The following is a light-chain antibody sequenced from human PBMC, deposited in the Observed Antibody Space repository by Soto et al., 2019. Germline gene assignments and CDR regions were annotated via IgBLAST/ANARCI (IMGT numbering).Light chain of an antibody. V-gene: IGKV3-20*01. CDR2: GAS. CDR1: QSVSSSY. J-gene: IGKJ4*01. Sequence: EIVLTQSPGTLSLSPGERATLSCRASQSVSSSYLAWYQQKPGQAPRLLIYGASSRATGIPDRFSGSESVSDFTLTISRLEPEDFAVYYCQQYGSSGLAFGGGTKVVSK. CDR3: QQYGSSGLA.